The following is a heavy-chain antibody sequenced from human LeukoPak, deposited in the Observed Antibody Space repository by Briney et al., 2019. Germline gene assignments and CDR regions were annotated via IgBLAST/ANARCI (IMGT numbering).Heavy chain of an antibody. J-gene: IGHJ4*02. CDR3: ARDQIASAGPYDY. CDR1: GDSVSSNNAA. CDR2: TYYRSKWYN. V-gene: IGHV6-1*01. Sequence: SQTLSLTCAISGDSVSSNNAAWSWIRQSPSRGLEWLGRTYYRSKWYNDYAVSVKSRITINPDTSKNQFTLQLNSVTPEDTAVYFCARDQIASAGPYDYWGQGTLVTVSS. D-gene: IGHD6-13*01.